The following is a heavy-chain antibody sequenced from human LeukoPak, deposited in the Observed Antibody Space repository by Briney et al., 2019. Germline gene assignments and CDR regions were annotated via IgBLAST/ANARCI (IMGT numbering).Heavy chain of an antibody. J-gene: IGHJ4*02. CDR2: INHSGST. D-gene: IGHD7-27*01. CDR3: ARGRPGDY. Sequence: PSETLSLTCAVYGGSFSGYYWSWIRQPPGKGLEWIGEINHSGSTNYNPSLKSRVTISVDTSKNQFSLKLRSVTAADTAVYYCARGRPGDYWGQGTLVTVSS. CDR1: GGSFSGYY. V-gene: IGHV4-34*01.